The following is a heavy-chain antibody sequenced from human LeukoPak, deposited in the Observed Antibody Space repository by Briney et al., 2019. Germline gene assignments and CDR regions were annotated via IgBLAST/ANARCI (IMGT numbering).Heavy chain of an antibody. J-gene: IGHJ4*02. V-gene: IGHV4-39*07. D-gene: IGHD3-22*01. CDR1: GFTFSSYW. CDR3: ATSSGYYYAFDY. Sequence: GSLRLSCAASGFTFSSYWMSWVRQAPGKGLEWVGTISYSGSTYYNPSLKSRVTISVDTSKNQFSLRLTSVAAADTAVYYCATSSGYYYAFDYWGQGTLVTVSS. CDR2: ISYSGST.